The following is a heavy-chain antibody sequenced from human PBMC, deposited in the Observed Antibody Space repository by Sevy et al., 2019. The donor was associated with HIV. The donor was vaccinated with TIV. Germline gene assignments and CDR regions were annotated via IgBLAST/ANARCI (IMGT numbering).Heavy chain of an antibody. CDR1: GNTLTALS. D-gene: IGHD3-22*01. J-gene: IGHJ4*02. Sequence: ASVKVSCKVSGNTLTALSMHWVRQAPGKGLEWMGTFDPEDGETRFAQKFQGRVTMTEDTSTDTAYMELSSLRSEDTAVYFCATTKDYYDSSGYPFDHWGQGALVTVSS. CDR3: ATTKDYYDSSGYPFDH. V-gene: IGHV1-24*01. CDR2: FDPEDGET.